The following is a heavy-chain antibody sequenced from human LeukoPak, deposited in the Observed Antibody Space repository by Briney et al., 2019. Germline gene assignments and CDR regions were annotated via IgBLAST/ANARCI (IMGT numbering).Heavy chain of an antibody. V-gene: IGHV1-18*01. CDR2: ISAYNGNT. CDR1: GYTFTSYG. CDR3: ARERAAAGGFDY. Sequence: ASVKVSCKASGYTFTSYGVSWVRQAPGQGLEWMGWISAYNGNTNYAQKLQGRVTMTTDTSTSTAYMELSSLRSEDTAVYYCARERAAAGGFDYWGQGTLVTVSS. D-gene: IGHD6-13*01. J-gene: IGHJ4*02.